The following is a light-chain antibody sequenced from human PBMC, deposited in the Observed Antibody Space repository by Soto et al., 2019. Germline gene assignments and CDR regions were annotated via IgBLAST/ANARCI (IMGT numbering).Light chain of an antibody. CDR1: SSDVGDYNY. Sequence: ALTQPASVSGSPGQSITISCTGASSDVGDYNYVSWYQEHPGQVPKLIIFEVTTRPSGVSDRFSGSRSGNTASLTISGLQAEDEADYYCLSHTGSRTLFGGGTKLTVL. CDR3: LSHTGSRTL. CDR2: EVT. V-gene: IGLV2-14*01. J-gene: IGLJ3*02.